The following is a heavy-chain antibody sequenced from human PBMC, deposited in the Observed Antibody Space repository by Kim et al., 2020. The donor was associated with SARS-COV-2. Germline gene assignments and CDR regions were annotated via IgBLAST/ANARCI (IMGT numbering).Heavy chain of an antibody. J-gene: IGHJ4*02. D-gene: IGHD1-26*01. CDR3: ARFGGSYWGYYFDY. V-gene: IGHV1-69*01. Sequence: AQKFKGRVTITADESTSTAYMELSSLRSEDTAVYYCARFGGSYWGYYFDYWGQGTLVTVSS.